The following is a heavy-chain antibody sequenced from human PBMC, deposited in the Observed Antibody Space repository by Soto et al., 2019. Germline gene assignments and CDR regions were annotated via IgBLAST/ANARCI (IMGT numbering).Heavy chain of an antibody. CDR1: GGSISSYY. D-gene: IGHD6-19*01. CDR3: ASSIAVVYFDP. J-gene: IGHJ4*02. CDR2: IYYSGST. Sequence: SETLSLTCTVSGGSISSYYWSWIRQPPGKGLEWIGYIYYSGSTNYNPSLKSRVTISVDTSKNQFSLKLSSVTAADTAVYYCASSIAVVYFDPWGRGTLVTVSS. V-gene: IGHV4-59*01.